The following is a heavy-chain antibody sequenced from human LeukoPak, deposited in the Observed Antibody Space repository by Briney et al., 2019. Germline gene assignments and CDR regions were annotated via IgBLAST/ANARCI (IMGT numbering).Heavy chain of an antibody. J-gene: IGHJ3*02. D-gene: IGHD3-3*01. CDR2: IYYSGST. CDR3: ARRRYDFWSGYPNDAFDI. Sequence: PSETLSLTCTVSGGSISSYYWSWIRQPPGKGLEWIGYIYYSGSTHYNPSLKSRVTMSVDTSKNQFSLKLSSVTAADTAVYYCARRRYDFWSGYPNDAFDIWGQGTMVTVSS. CDR1: GGSISSYY. V-gene: IGHV4-59*12.